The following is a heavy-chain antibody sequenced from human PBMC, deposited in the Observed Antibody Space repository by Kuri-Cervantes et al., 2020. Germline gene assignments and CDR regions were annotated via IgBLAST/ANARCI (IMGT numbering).Heavy chain of an antibody. CDR1: GFTFSSYG. Sequence: GESLKISCAASGFTFSSYGMHWVRQAPGKGLEWVAVISYDGSNKYYADSVKGRFTISRDNSKNTLYLQMNSLRAEDTAVYYCAKDPETGFSSGWYSYYFDYWGQGTLVTDSS. V-gene: IGHV3-30*18. J-gene: IGHJ4*02. D-gene: IGHD6-19*01. CDR2: ISYDGSNK. CDR3: AKDPETGFSSGWYSYYFDY.